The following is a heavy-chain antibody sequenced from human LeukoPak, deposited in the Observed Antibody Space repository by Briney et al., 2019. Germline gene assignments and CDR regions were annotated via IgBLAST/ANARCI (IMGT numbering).Heavy chain of an antibody. V-gene: IGHV3-48*01. J-gene: IGHJ4*02. D-gene: IGHD4-23*01. Sequence: GGSLRLSCAASGFTFSSYSMNWVRQAPGKGLEWVSYISSSSSTIYYAYSVKGRFTISSDNAKNSLYLQMNSLSAEDTAVYYCARDITPAGVVTPAGYWGQGTLVTASS. CDR1: GFTFSSYS. CDR3: ARDITPAGVVTPAGY. CDR2: ISSSSSTI.